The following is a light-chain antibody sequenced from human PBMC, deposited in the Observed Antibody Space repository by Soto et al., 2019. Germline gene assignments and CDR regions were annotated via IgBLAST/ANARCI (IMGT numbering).Light chain of an antibody. CDR3: QQYNNWPV. CDR1: QSVSSN. V-gene: IGKV3-15*01. J-gene: IGKJ1*01. CDR2: GAS. Sequence: VLTHSPATLSFSPVDISHLSFRAGQSVSSNLAWYQQKPGQAPRLLIYGASTRATGIPARFSGSGSGTEFTLTISSLQSEDFAVYYCQQYNNWPVFGKGTKVDIK.